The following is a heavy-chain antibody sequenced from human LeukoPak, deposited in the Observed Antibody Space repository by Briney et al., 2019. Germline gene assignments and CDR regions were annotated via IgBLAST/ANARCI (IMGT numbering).Heavy chain of an antibody. J-gene: IGHJ5*02. CDR3: ARDTSFIAAAGNNWFDP. V-gene: IGHV3-20*04. Sequence: GGSLRLSCAASGFTFSSYGMSWVRQAPGKGLEWVSGINWNGGSTGYADSVKGRFTISRDNAKNSLYLQMNSLRAEDTALYYCARDTSFIAAAGNNWFDPWGQGTLVTVSS. D-gene: IGHD6-13*01. CDR2: INWNGGST. CDR1: GFTFSSYG.